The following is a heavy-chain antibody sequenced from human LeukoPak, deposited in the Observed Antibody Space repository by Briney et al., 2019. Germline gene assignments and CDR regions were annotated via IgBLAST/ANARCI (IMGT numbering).Heavy chain of an antibody. J-gene: IGHJ4*02. D-gene: IGHD2-2*01. CDR3: ARGPYCSSTSCYPEPYLYYFDY. Sequence: ASVKVSCKASGGTFSSYAISWVRQAPGQGLEWMGGIIPIFGTANYAQKLQGRVTMTTDTSTSTAYMELRSLRSDDTAVYYCARGPYCSSTSCYPEPYLYYFDYWGQGTLVTVSS. CDR2: IIPIFGTA. V-gene: IGHV1-69*05. CDR1: GGTFSSYA.